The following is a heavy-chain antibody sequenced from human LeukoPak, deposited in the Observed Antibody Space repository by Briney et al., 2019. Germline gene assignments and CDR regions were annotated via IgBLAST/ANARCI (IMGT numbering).Heavy chain of an antibody. CDR3: ARGSSSPFGHYYYYMDV. V-gene: IGHV1-69*05. Sequence: SVKVSCKASGGTFSSYAISWVRQAPGQGLEWMGGIIPIFGTANYAQKFQGRVTITTDESTSTAYMELSSLRSEDTAVYYCARGSSSPFGHYYYYMDVWGKGTTVTVSS. CDR2: IIPIFGTA. J-gene: IGHJ6*03. D-gene: IGHD6-13*01. CDR1: GGTFSSYA.